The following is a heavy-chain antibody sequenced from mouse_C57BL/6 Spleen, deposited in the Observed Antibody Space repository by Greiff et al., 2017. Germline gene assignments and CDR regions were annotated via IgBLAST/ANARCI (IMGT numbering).Heavy chain of an antibody. V-gene: IGHV1-15*01. CDR2: IDPETGGT. D-gene: IGHD1-1*01. Sequence: QVQLQQSGAELVRPGASVTLSCKASGYTFTDDEMHWVKQTPVHGLEWIGAIDPETGGTAYNQKFKGKAILTADKSSSTAYMELRSLTSEDSAVYYCTRLDCGSSHHWYFDVWGTGTTVTVST. J-gene: IGHJ1*03. CDR3: TRLDCGSSHHWYFDV. CDR1: GYTFTDDE.